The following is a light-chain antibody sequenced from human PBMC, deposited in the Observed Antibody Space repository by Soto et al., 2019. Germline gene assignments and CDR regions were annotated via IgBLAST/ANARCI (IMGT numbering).Light chain of an antibody. CDR2: DAY. Sequence: DIQMTQSPSTLSASVGDRVTITCRASQPISKWLAWYQQKPGKAPKVLSWDAYTLQRGVPSRFSGSGSGTEFTLTISSLQPDDFATYYCQQYNGHSTWTFGPGTKVEIK. J-gene: IGKJ1*01. V-gene: IGKV1-5*01. CDR1: QPISKW. CDR3: QQYNGHSTWT.